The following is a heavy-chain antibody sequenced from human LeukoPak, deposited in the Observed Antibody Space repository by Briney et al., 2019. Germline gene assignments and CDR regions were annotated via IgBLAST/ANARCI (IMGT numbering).Heavy chain of an antibody. J-gene: IGHJ4*02. CDR2: IYFTGSS. D-gene: IGHD1-26*01. V-gene: IGHV4-59*12. CDR3: ARDGGSYGFDY. CDR1: GDSINTYY. Sequence: SETLSLTCIVSGDSINTYYWNWIRQPPGKGLEWIGYIYFTGSSNYNPSLRSRVTISVDTSRNQFSLKLASVTAADTAVYYCARDGGSYGFDYWGQGTLVTVSS.